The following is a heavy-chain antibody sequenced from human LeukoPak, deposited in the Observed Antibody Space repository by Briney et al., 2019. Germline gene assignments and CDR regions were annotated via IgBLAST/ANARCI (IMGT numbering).Heavy chain of an antibody. Sequence: PGGSLRLSCAASGFTFSSYAMHWVRQAPGKGLEWVAVISYDGSNKYYADSVKGRFTISRDNAKNSLYLQMNSLRAEDTAVYYCARDLNTIFGVVIIHFDYWGQGTLVTVSS. D-gene: IGHD3-3*01. V-gene: IGHV3-30-3*01. CDR3: ARDLNTIFGVVIIHFDY. CDR1: GFTFSSYA. CDR2: ISYDGSNK. J-gene: IGHJ4*02.